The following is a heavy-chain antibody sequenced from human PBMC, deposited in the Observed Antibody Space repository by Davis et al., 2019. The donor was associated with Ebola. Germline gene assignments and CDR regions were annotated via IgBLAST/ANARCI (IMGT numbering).Heavy chain of an antibody. CDR2: IYSGGST. CDR1: GFTVSSNY. Sequence: GGSLRLSCAASGFTVSSNYMSWVRQAPGKGLGWVSVIYSGGSTYYADSVKGRFTISRDNSKNTLYLQMNSLKTEDTAIYYCVRHGIGGDYEILSWGQGTLVTVSS. D-gene: IGHD4-17*01. CDR3: VRHGIGGDYEILS. V-gene: IGHV3-66*04. J-gene: IGHJ4*02.